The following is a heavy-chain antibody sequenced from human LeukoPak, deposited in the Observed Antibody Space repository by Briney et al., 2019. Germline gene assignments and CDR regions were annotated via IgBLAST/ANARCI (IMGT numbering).Heavy chain of an antibody. J-gene: IGHJ4*02. Sequence: AGGSLRLSCAASGFTFSSYWMSWVRQAPGKGLEWVANIKQDGSEKYYVDSVKGRFTISRDNAKNSLYLQMNSLRAEDTAVYYYARDGTYYDFWSGYPEDYWGQGTLATVSS. CDR1: GFTFSSYW. CDR2: IKQDGSEK. V-gene: IGHV3-7*01. D-gene: IGHD3-3*01. CDR3: ARDGTYYDFWSGYPEDY.